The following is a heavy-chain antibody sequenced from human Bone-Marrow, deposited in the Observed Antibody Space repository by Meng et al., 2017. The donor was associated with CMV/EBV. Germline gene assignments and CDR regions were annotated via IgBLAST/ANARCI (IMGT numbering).Heavy chain of an antibody. J-gene: IGHJ6*02. CDR3: AKVRGNSPYYYGMDV. Sequence: GESLKISCAASGFTFSSYEMNWVRQAPGKGLEWVSYISSSGSTIYYADSVKGRFTISRDNAKNSLYLQMNRLRAEDTAVYYRAKVRGNSPYYYGMDVWGQGTTVTVSS. V-gene: IGHV3-48*03. CDR1: GFTFSSYE. CDR2: ISSSGSTI. D-gene: IGHD4-23*01.